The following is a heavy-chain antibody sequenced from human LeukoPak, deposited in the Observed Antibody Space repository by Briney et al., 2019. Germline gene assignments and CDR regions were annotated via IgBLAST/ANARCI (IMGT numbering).Heavy chain of an antibody. CDR2: FDPEDGET. CDR3: ATGLRDSSGPNTHRSIWFDP. V-gene: IGHV1-24*01. D-gene: IGHD3-22*01. J-gene: IGHJ5*02. Sequence: ASVKVSCKVSGYTLTELSMHWVRQAPGKGLEWMGGFDPEDGETIYAQKFQGRVTMTEDTSTDTAYMELSSLRSEDTAVYYCATGLRDSSGPNTHRSIWFDPWGQGTLVTVSS. CDR1: GYTLTELS.